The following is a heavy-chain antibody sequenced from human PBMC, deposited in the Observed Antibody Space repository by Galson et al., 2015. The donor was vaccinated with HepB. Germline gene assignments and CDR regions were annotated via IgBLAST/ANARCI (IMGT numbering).Heavy chain of an antibody. V-gene: IGHV3-23*01. CDR3: ARRILSGPRAYDY. Sequence: SLRLSCAASGLTFSTYAVSWVRQAPGKGLEWLSTISGSGGSIYYADSVKGRFAISRDNAKNSLYLQMSNLRVEDTAIYYCARRILSGPRAYDYWGQGTLVTVSS. J-gene: IGHJ4*02. D-gene: IGHD3-10*01. CDR2: ISGSGGSI. CDR1: GLTFSTYA.